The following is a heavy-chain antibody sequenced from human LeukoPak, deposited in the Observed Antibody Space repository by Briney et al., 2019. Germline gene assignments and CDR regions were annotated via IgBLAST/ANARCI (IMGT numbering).Heavy chain of an antibody. Sequence: GASVKVSCKASGGTFSSYTISWVRQAPGQGLEWMGRITPILGIANYAQKFQGRVTINADKSTSTAYMELSSLRSEDTAVYYCARDYQGYSYGGLDYWGQGTLVTVSS. CDR2: ITPILGIA. CDR3: ARDYQGYSYGGLDY. CDR1: GGTFSSYT. D-gene: IGHD5-18*01. J-gene: IGHJ4*02. V-gene: IGHV1-69*04.